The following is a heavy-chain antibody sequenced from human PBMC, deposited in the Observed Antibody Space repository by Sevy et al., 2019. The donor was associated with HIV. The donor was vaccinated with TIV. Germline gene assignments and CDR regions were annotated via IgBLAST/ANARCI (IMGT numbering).Heavy chain of an antibody. Sequence: LTCAASGFTFSSYAMHWVRQAPGKGLERVAVISYDGSNKYYADSVKGRFTISRDNSKNTLYLQMNSLRAEETAEYYCARDELVVRGVWAYWGQRTLVTVSS. D-gene: IGHD3-10*01. CDR3: ARDELVVRGVWAY. CDR1: GFTFSSYA. V-gene: IGHV3-30-3*01. CDR2: ISYDGSNK. J-gene: IGHJ4*02.